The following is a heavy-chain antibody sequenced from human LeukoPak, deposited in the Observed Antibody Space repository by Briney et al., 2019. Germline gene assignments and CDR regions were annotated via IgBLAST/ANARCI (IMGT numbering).Heavy chain of an antibody. CDR2: IYYSGST. CDR1: GGSISSGGYY. V-gene: IGHV4-31*03. J-gene: IGHJ3*02. CDR3: ARVRPVQLEQRGPGRIRDTDAFDI. Sequence: PSQTLSLTCTVSGGSISSGGYYWSWIRQHPGKGLEWIGYIYYSGSTYYNPSLKSRVTISVDTSKNQFSLKLSSVTAADTAVYYCARVRPVQLEQRGPGRIRDTDAFDIWCQGTMVTVSS. D-gene: IGHD1/OR15-1a*01.